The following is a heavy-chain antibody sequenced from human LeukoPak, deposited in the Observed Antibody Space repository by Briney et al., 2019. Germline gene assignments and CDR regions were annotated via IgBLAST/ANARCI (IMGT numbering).Heavy chain of an antibody. J-gene: IGHJ4*02. CDR1: GYTFTSYG. CDR2: ISAYNGNT. D-gene: IGHD3-10*01. Sequence: ASVKVSCKASGYTFTSYGISWVRQAPGQGLEWKGWISAYNGNTNYAQKLQGRVTMTTDTSTNTAYMELRSLRSDDTAVYYCARGYGSGSYYLLYYFDYWGQGTLVTVSS. V-gene: IGHV1-18*01. CDR3: ARGYGSGSYYLLYYFDY.